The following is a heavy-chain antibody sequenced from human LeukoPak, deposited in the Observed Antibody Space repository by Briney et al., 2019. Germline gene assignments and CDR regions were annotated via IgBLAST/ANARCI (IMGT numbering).Heavy chain of an antibody. J-gene: IGHJ1*01. CDR2: IKTDGSEK. D-gene: IGHD3-22*01. V-gene: IGHV3-7*01. CDR3: ATYSSLNRREFQF. Sequence: GGSLRLSCEGSGFTFSNYWMGWVRQAPGKGLQWVANIKTDGSEKYYVDSVKGRFTISRDNAKNSLYLQMNSLRAEDTAVYYCATYSSLNRREFQFWGQGTLLTVPS. CDR1: GFTFSNYW.